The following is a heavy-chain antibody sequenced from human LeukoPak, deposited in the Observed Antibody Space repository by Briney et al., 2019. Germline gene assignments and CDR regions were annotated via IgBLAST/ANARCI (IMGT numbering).Heavy chain of an antibody. D-gene: IGHD4-17*01. CDR3: ARDDYGDSGPLFDY. Sequence: GGSLRLSCAASGFTVSSTYMSWVRQAPGKGLEWVSVIYSGGKVYYIDSVKGRFTISRDDSKNTLYLQMDSLRAEDTAVYYCARDDYGDSGPLFDYWGQGTLVTVSS. CDR2: IYSGGKV. V-gene: IGHV3-53*01. CDR1: GFTVSSTY. J-gene: IGHJ4*02.